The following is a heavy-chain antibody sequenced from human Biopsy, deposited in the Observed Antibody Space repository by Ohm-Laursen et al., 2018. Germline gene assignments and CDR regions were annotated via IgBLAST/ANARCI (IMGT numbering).Heavy chain of an antibody. J-gene: IGHJ6*02. D-gene: IGHD3-10*01. CDR3: ARGSFWFGGNYYYYGMDV. Sequence: ASVKVSCKASGYTFTSYDINWARQATGQGLEWMGWMNPNSGNTDYAQKFQGRVTMTRNTSISTAYMELNSLRSGDTAVYYCARGSFWFGGNYYYYGMDVWGQGTTVTVSS. CDR2: MNPNSGNT. V-gene: IGHV1-8*01. CDR1: GYTFTSYD.